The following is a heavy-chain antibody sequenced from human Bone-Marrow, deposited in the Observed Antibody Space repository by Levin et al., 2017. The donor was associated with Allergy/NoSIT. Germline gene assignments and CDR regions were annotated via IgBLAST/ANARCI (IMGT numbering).Heavy chain of an antibody. Sequence: SCAASGFTFSSYAMSWVRQAPGKGLEWVSAISGSGGSTYYADSVKGRFTISRDNSKNTLYLQMNSLRAEDTAVYYCAKDLIAVAGTGYYFDYWGQGTLVTVSS. CDR3: AKDLIAVAGTGYYFDY. J-gene: IGHJ4*02. V-gene: IGHV3-23*01. CDR1: GFTFSSYA. D-gene: IGHD6-19*01. CDR2: ISGSGGST.